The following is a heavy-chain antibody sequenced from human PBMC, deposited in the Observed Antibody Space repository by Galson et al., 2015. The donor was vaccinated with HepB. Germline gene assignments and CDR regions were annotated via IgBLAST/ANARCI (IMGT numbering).Heavy chain of an antibody. CDR1: GFTFSDYY. D-gene: IGHD4-17*01. Sequence: SLRLSCAASGFTFSDYYMAWIRKAPGKGLEWISYISHNTLYTNYADSVKGRFTISRDNGKNSMYLQMNSLRAADTAGYYFVRVADSDYGDHTHFDYWGQGTLVTVSS. CDR3: VRVADSDYGDHTHFDY. CDR2: ISHNTLYT. V-gene: IGHV3-11*06. J-gene: IGHJ4*02.